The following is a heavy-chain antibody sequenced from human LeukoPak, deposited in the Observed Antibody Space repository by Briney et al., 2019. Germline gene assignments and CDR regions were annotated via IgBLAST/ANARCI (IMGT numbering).Heavy chain of an antibody. V-gene: IGHV4-38-2*02. Sequence: SETLSLTCTVSGYSISSGYYWGWIRQPPGKGLEWIGSIYHSGSTYYNPSLKSRVTISVDTSKNQFSLKLSSVTAADTAVYYCARGAAIPAFDAFDIWGQGTMVTVSS. D-gene: IGHD2-2*02. CDR3: ARGAAIPAFDAFDI. J-gene: IGHJ3*02. CDR2: IYHSGST. CDR1: GYSISSGYY.